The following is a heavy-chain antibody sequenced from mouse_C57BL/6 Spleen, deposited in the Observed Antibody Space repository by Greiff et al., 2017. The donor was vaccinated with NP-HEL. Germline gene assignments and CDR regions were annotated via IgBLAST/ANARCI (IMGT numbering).Heavy chain of an antibody. J-gene: IGHJ2*01. CDR1: GFTFSDYG. CDR3: ARTMDDGYLDY. V-gene: IGHV5-17*01. CDR2: ISSGSSTI. Sequence: DVKLVESGGGLVKPGGSLKLSCAASGFTFSDYGMHWVRQAPEKGLEWVAYISSGSSTIYYADTVKGRFTISRATAKNTLFLLMTSLRSEDTAMYYCARTMDDGYLDYWGQGTTLTVSS. D-gene: IGHD2-3*01.